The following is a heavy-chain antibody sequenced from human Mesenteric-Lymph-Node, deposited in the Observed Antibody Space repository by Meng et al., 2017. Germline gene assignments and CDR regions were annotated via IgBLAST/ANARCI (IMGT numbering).Heavy chain of an antibody. CDR1: GFTFSSYW. J-gene: IGHJ4*02. CDR3: ARDSRDVGYFDY. CDR2: ISAGSTYS. D-gene: IGHD1-26*01. V-gene: IGHV3-21*01. Sequence: GESLKISCAASGFTFSSYWMNWVRQSPGRGLEWVSYISAGSTYSHYADSVRGRFTISRDNAKNALFLQLNSLRPDDTGVYYCARDSRDVGYFDYWGQGALVTVSS.